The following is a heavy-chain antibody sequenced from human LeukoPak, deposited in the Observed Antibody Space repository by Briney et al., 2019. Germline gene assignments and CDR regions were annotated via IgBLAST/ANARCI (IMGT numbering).Heavy chain of an antibody. CDR1: EFTFISYG. J-gene: IGHJ5*02. CDR2: ISGSGATT. CDR3: AKSPGTTGWFDP. Sequence: GGSLRLSSAASEFTFISYGMSWVSQAPGKGLEWVSGISGSGATTYYADSVKGRFTISRDNSKNTLYLQMNSLRVEDTAVYFCAKSPGTTGWFDPWGQGTLVTVSS. V-gene: IGHV3-23*01. D-gene: IGHD1-1*01.